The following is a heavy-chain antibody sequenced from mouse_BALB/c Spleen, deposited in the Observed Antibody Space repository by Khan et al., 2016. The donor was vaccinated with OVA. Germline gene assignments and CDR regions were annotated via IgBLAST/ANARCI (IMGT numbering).Heavy chain of an antibody. CDR1: GYSITSDYA. J-gene: IGHJ2*02. V-gene: IGHV3-2*02. D-gene: IGHD1-1*01. CDR3: ARVYGGDFDY. Sequence: EVKLEVSGPGLVKPSQSLSLTCTVTGYSITSDYAWNWIRQFPGNKLEWMGSISYSGNTKYNPSLKSRFSITRDTSKNQFFLQLNSVTTEDTATYYCARVYGGDFDYWGQGTSLTVSS. CDR2: ISYSGNT.